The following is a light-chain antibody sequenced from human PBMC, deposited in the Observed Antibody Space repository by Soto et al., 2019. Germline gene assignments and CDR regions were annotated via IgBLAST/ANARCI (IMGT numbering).Light chain of an antibody. CDR2: GAS. J-gene: IGKJ1*01. CDR1: QSVRYSY. V-gene: IGKV3-20*01. Sequence: EIVLTQSPGTLSLSPGERATLSCRASQSVRYSYLAWYQQKPGQAPRLLIYGASTWATGVPHRFSGSGSGTDFTLTISRLEPEDFAVYYCQQYGSSRTFGQGTKVEIK. CDR3: QQYGSSRT.